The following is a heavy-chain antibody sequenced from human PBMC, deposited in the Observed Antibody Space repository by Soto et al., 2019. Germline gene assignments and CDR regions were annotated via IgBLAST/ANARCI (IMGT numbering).Heavy chain of an antibody. CDR2: IFHNGGT. J-gene: IGHJ4*02. CDR1: GDSISSGGYY. V-gene: IGHV4-30-2*01. CDR3: ARLDGFNSFDF. D-gene: IGHD2-2*03. Sequence: TLSLTCAVSGDSISSGGYYWSWIRQPPGKGLEWIGYIFHNGGTYYDPSLKSRVTISVDRSKNQFSLKLSSVTAADTAVYYCARLDGFNSFDFWGQGTLVTVS.